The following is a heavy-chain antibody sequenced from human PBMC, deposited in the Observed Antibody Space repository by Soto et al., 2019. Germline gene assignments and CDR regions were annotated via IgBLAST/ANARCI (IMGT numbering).Heavy chain of an antibody. Sequence: ASVKVSCKASGYTFTSYCISWVRQAPGQGLEWMGWISAYNGNTTYAQKLQGRVTMTTDTSTSTAYMELRSLRSDDTAVYYCAREEYQLLTYYYYYGMDVWGQGTTVTVXS. CDR1: GYTFTSYC. V-gene: IGHV1-18*01. CDR2: ISAYNGNT. CDR3: AREEYQLLTYYYYYGMDV. J-gene: IGHJ6*02. D-gene: IGHD2-2*01.